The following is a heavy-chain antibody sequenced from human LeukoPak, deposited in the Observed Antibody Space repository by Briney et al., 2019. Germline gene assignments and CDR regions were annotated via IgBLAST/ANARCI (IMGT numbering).Heavy chain of an antibody. CDR3: AREPGFDSSGYLSWFDP. CDR2: ISYSGST. V-gene: IGHV4-59*01. Sequence: NPSETLSLTCTVSGGSISSYYWSWIRQPPGKGLEWIACISYSGSTKYNPSLKSRVTISVDTSKNQLSLKLSSVTAADTAVYYCAREPGFDSSGYLSWFDPWGQGTLVTVSS. J-gene: IGHJ5*02. CDR1: GGSISSYY. D-gene: IGHD3-22*01.